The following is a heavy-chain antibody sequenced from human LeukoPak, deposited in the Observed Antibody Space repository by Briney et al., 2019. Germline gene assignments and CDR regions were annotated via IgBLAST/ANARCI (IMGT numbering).Heavy chain of an antibody. CDR2: ISGSGGST. CDR3: AKDKLRSYYCDSSGSDP. V-gene: IGHV3-23*01. J-gene: IGHJ5*02. CDR1: GFTFSSYA. Sequence: PGGSLRLSCAASGFTFSSYAMIWVLQAPGKGLEWVSAISGSGGSTYYADSVKGRFTISRDNSKNTLYLQMNSLRAEDTAVYYCAKDKLRSYYCDSSGSDPWGQGTLVTVSS. D-gene: IGHD3-22*01.